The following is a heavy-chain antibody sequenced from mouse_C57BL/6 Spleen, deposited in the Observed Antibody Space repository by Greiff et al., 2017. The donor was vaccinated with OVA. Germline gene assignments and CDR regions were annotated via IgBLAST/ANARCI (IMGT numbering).Heavy chain of an antibody. CDR1: GYTFTDYN. D-gene: IGHD2-4*01. Sequence: VQLQQSGPELVKPGASVKMSCKASGYTFTDYNMHWVKQSHGKSLEWIGYINPNNGGTSYNQKFKGKATLTVNKSSSTAYMELRSLTSEDSAVYYCASSYDYDGDYWGQGTTLTVSS. CDR2: INPNNGGT. J-gene: IGHJ2*01. V-gene: IGHV1-22*01. CDR3: ASSYDYDGDY.